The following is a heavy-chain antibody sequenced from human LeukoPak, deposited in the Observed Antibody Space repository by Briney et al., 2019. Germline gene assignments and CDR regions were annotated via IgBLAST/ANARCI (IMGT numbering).Heavy chain of an antibody. Sequence: PGGSLTLSCAASGFTFSSYTMNWVRQAPGKGLAWVSSISSSRSYIYNADSVKGRFTISRDNAKNSLYLQMNSLRAEDTAVYYCARDHCSSTSCFPSGTNYFDSWGQGTPVTVSS. CDR3: ARDHCSSTSCFPSGTNYFDS. V-gene: IGHV3-21*01. J-gene: IGHJ4*02. CDR1: GFTFSSYT. CDR2: ISSSRSYI. D-gene: IGHD2-2*01.